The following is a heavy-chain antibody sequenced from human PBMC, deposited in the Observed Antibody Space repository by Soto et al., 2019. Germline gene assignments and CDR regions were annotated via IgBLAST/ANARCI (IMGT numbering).Heavy chain of an antibody. D-gene: IGHD3-22*01. V-gene: IGHV1-18*01. CDR2: ISAYNGNT. CDR1: GHTFTSYG. J-gene: IGHJ4*02. CDR3: ARMQGRSWYYYDSSGYPPFDY. Sequence: ASVKVSCKASGHTFTSYGISWVRQAPGQGLEWMGWISAYNGNTNYAQKLQGRVTMTTDTSTSTAYMELRSLRSDDTAVYYCARMQGRSWYYYDSSGYPPFDYWGQGTLVTVSS.